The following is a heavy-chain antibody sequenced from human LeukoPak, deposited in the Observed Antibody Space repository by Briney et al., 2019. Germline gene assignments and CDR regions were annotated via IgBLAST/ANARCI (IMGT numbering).Heavy chain of an antibody. CDR1: GFMFSSYS. J-gene: IGHJ4*02. Sequence: PGGSLRLSCAASGFMFSSYSMNWVRQAPGKGLEWVSSISFSGTYIYYPDSLKGRFTISRDNAKNSLSLQMNSLRPEDSAVYYCARGGYYHDTRGFQGAYWGQGTLVTVSS. CDR3: ARGGYYHDTRGFQGAY. V-gene: IGHV3-21*01. CDR2: ISFSGTYI. D-gene: IGHD3-22*01.